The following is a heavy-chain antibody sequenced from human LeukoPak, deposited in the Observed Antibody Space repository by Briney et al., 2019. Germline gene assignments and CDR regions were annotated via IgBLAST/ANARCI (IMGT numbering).Heavy chain of an antibody. D-gene: IGHD3-10*01. CDR2: IYYSGST. Sequence: SETLSLTCTVSGGSISSYYWSWIRQPPGKGLEWIGYIYYSGSTNYNPSLKSRVTISVDTSKNQFSLKLSSVTAADTAVYYCARHGQYYYGSGSYDYYYYGMDVWGQGTTVTVSS. CDR1: GGSISSYY. CDR3: ARHGQYYYGSGSYDYYYYGMDV. J-gene: IGHJ6*02. V-gene: IGHV4-59*08.